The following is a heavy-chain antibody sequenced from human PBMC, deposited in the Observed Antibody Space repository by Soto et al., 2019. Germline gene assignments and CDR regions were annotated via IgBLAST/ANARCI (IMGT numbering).Heavy chain of an antibody. CDR2: ISYDGSNK. J-gene: IGHJ6*02. D-gene: IGHD6-19*01. CDR3: ASLIEQWLIVSGMDV. V-gene: IGHV3-30-3*01. CDR1: GFTFSSYA. Sequence: QVQLVESGGGVVQPGRSLRLSCAASGFTFSSYAMHWVRQAPGKGLEWVAVISYDGSNKYHADSVKGRFTISRDNSKNTLYLQMNSLRAEDTAVYYCASLIEQWLIVSGMDVWGQGTTVTVSS.